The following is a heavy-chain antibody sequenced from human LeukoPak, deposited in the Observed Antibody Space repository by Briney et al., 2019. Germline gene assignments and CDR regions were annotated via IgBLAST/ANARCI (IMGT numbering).Heavy chain of an antibody. Sequence: SETLSLTCTVSGGSISSSSYYWGWLRQPPGNGLMGSGSIYYSGSTYYNPSLKSRVTRSVDTSKNHFSLKLSSVTAADTAVYYCARHTRSYDYVWGSYRYYFDYWGQGTLVTVSS. J-gene: IGHJ4*02. CDR2: IYYSGST. V-gene: IGHV4-39*01. CDR1: GGSISSSSYY. CDR3: ARHTRSYDYVWGSYRYYFDY. D-gene: IGHD3-16*02.